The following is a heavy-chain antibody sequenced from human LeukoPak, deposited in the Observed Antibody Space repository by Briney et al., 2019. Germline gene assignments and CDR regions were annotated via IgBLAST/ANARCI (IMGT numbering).Heavy chain of an antibody. J-gene: IGHJ4*02. CDR2: INPNNSDT. Sequence: ASVKVSCKASGYTFTNYYIHWVRQAPGQGLEWMGWINPNNSDTNYAQKFHGRVTMTRGTSISTAYMELSRLKSDDTAVYYCARGSIVGATFDYFDYWGQGTLVTVSS. D-gene: IGHD1-26*01. CDR3: ARGSIVGATFDYFDY. CDR1: GYTFTNYY. V-gene: IGHV1-2*02.